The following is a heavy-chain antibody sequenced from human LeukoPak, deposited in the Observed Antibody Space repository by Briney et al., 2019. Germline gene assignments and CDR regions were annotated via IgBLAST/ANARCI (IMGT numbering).Heavy chain of an antibody. CDR3: AKVWGFYDSSGYLNY. V-gene: IGHV3-23*01. D-gene: IGHD3-22*01. CDR2: IRGSGVST. CDR1: GFTFSSYV. J-gene: IGHJ4*02. Sequence: GGSLRLSCAASGFTFSSYVMSWVRQAPGKGLEWVSAIRGSGVSTYYADSVKGRFNISRDNSKNTLYLQMNSLRAEDTAVYYCAKVWGFYDSSGYLNYWGQGTLVTVSS.